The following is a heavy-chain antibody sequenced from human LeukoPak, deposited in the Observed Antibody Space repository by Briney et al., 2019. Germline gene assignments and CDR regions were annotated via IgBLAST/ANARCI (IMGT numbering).Heavy chain of an antibody. CDR1: GYSFTSYW. CDR3: ASMATSSTQMAAFDI. Sequence: GESLKISCKGSGYSFTSYWIGWVRQMPGRGLEWMGIIYPGDSDTRYSPSFQGQVTISADKSISTAYLQWSSLKASDTAMYYCASMATSSTQMAAFDIWGQGTMVTVSS. CDR2: IYPGDSDT. V-gene: IGHV5-51*01. D-gene: IGHD5-24*01. J-gene: IGHJ3*02.